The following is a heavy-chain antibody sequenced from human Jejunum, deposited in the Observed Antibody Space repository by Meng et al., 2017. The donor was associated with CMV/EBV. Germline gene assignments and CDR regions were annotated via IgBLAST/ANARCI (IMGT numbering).Heavy chain of an antibody. V-gene: IGHV1-8*01. D-gene: IGHD3-10*01. Sequence: TSFDINWVRQAPGQGLEWMGWMNPKSGDIGYGERFQGRLTMTRDISKATFYMEMSGLRSKDTAVYYCGRGRFGARGSHYYYYGMDFWGQGTTVTVSS. CDR2: MNPKSGDI. J-gene: IGHJ6*02. CDR1: TSFD. CDR3: GRGRFGARGSHYYYYGMDF.